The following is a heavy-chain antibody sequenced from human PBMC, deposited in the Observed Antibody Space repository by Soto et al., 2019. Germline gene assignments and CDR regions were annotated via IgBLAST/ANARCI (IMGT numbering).Heavy chain of an antibody. Sequence: WASGKVSCKASGYTFTSYAMHWVRQAPGQRLEWMGWINAGNGNTKYSQKFQGRVTITRDTSASTAYMELSSLRSEDTAVYYCARVRTVVSRLDYYYGMDVWGQGTTVTVS. J-gene: IGHJ6*02. CDR2: INAGNGNT. CDR1: GYTFTSYA. V-gene: IGHV1-3*01. CDR3: ARVRTVVSRLDYYYGMDV. D-gene: IGHD4-17*01.